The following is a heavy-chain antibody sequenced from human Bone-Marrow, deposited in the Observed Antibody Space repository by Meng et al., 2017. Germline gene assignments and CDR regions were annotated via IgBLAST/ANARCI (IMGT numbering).Heavy chain of an antibody. CDR2: ISHDGRNK. CDR3: ASDYYDSGSYGH. V-gene: IGHV3-30*03. Sequence: QVQLVESGGGVVQPGRSLRLACAASGLTFSTFGMHWVRQAPGKGLECVATISHDGRNKHYADSVRGRFSISRDNSKNTLYLQMNSLRAEDTAVYYCASDYYDSGSYGHWGLGTLVTVSS. CDR1: GLTFSTFG. D-gene: IGHD3-10*01. J-gene: IGHJ4*02.